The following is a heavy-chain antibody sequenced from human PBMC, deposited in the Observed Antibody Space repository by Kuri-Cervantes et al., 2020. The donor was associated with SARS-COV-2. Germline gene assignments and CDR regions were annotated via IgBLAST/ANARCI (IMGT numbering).Heavy chain of an antibody. J-gene: IGHJ4*02. CDR1: GFTFSSYA. Sequence: GGSLRLSCAASGFTFSSYAMHWVRQAPGKGLEWVAVISYDGSNKYYADSVKGRFTISRDNSKNTLYLQMNSLRAEDTAVYYCARELQGVNDYWGQGTLVTVSS. CDR3: ARELQGVNDY. V-gene: IGHV3-30*04. D-gene: IGHD3-10*01. CDR2: ISYDGSNK.